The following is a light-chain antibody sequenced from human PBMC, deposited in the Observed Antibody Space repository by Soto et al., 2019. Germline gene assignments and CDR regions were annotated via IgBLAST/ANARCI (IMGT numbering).Light chain of an antibody. CDR3: QRKYSYMWT. Sequence: DIQMTQSPSTLPASVGDRVTLTCRASQSISKWWALYQQTPGTAPKLLIYHASTLESGVPSRFSGSVSGKETILTISGLHPDDGATYCRQRKYSYMWTCGQGTRVDIK. CDR1: QSISKW. CDR2: HAS. J-gene: IGKJ1*01. V-gene: IGKV1-5*01.